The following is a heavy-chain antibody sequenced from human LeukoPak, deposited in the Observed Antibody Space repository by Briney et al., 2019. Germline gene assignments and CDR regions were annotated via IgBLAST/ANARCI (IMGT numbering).Heavy chain of an antibody. J-gene: IGHJ6*02. Sequence: GGSLRLSCAASGFTFSSYAMTWVRQAPGKGLEWVSSISGPGGSTYYADSMKDRFTVSRDNSKNTLYLQMNSLRAEDTAVYYCARAGGGMDVWGQGTTVTVSS. CDR1: GFTFSSYA. CDR2: ISGPGGST. D-gene: IGHD2-8*02. CDR3: ARAGGGMDV. V-gene: IGHV3-23*01.